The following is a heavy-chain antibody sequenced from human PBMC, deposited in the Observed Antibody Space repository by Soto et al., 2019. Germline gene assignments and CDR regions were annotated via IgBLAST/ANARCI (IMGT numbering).Heavy chain of an antibody. Sequence: EVQLVESGGGLVQPGGSLRLSCAASGFTFSSYWMSWVRQAPGKGLEWVANIKQDGSEKYYVDSVKGRFTISRDNAKNSLYLQMNSLRAEDTAVYYCTRDLTGSYYAYWGQGTLVTVSS. CDR3: TRDLTGSYYAY. CDR2: IKQDGSEK. J-gene: IGHJ4*02. CDR1: GFTFSSYW. V-gene: IGHV3-7*01. D-gene: IGHD3-10*01.